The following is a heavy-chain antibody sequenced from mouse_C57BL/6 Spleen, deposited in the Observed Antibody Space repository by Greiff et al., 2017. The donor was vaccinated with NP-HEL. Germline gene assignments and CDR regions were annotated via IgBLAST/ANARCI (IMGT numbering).Heavy chain of an antibody. CDR2: ISDGGSYT. Sequence: EVKLVESGGGLVKPGGSLKLSCAASGFTFSSYAMSWVRQTPEKRLEWVATISDGGSYTYYPDNVKGRFTISRDNAKNNLYLQMSHLKSEDTAMYYCARALYYYGSSYWYFDVWGTGTTVTVSS. CDR1: GFTFSSYA. CDR3: ARALYYYGSSYWYFDV. V-gene: IGHV5-4*03. J-gene: IGHJ1*03. D-gene: IGHD1-1*01.